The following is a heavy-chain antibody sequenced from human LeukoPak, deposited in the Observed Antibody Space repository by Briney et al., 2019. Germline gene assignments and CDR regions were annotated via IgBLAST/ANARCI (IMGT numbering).Heavy chain of an antibody. CDR3: ARHEGGYDILTGYWLDY. CDR1: GYSFTSYW. Sequence: GESLKISCKGSGYSFTSYWIGWVRQMPGKGLEWVGIIYPGGSDTRYSPSFQGQVTISADKSISTAYLQWSSLKASDTAMYYCARHEGGYDILTGYWLDYWGQGTLVTVSS. V-gene: IGHV5-51*01. CDR2: IYPGGSDT. J-gene: IGHJ4*02. D-gene: IGHD3-9*01.